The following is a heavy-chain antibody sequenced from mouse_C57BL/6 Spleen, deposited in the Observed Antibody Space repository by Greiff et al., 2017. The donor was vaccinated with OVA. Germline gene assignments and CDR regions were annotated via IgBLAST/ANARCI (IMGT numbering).Heavy chain of an antibody. V-gene: IGHV10-1*01. J-gene: IGHJ4*01. CDR3: VRHVRYYGYAMDY. Sequence: DAGGGLVQPKGSLKLSCAASGFSFNTYAMNWVRQAPGKGLEWVARIRSKSNNYATYYADSVKDRFTISRDDSESMLYLQMNNLKTEDTAMYYCVRHVRYYGYAMDYWGQGTSVTVSS. CDR1: GFSFNTYA. CDR2: IRSKSNNYAT. D-gene: IGHD1-1*01.